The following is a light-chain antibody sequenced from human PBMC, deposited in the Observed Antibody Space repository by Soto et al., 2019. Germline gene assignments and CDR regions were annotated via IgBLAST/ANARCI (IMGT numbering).Light chain of an antibody. CDR1: QALNTR. CDR3: HQRQSWPRT. CDR2: LTS. V-gene: IGKV3-11*01. Sequence: ENVLTQSPATLSAFPSDRVTLSCRASQALNTRLAWYQHKPGQAPRLLIYLTSNRAAGVPARFSAWGSETDFTLTISDVEPEDFALYYCHQRQSWPRTFGQGTKVDI. J-gene: IGKJ1*01.